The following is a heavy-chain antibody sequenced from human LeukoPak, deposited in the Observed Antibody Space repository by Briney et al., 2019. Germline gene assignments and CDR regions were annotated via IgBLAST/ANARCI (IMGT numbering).Heavy chain of an antibody. CDR2: ISAYNGNT. Sequence: ASVKVSCKASGYTFTSYGISWVRQAPGQGLEWMGWISAYNGNTNYAQKLQGRVTMTTDTSTSTAYMELRSLRSDDTAVYYCARDHIKGIAVAGTWNYWSQGTLVTVSS. CDR1: GYTFTSYG. V-gene: IGHV1-18*01. CDR3: ARDHIKGIAVAGTWNY. J-gene: IGHJ4*02. D-gene: IGHD6-19*01.